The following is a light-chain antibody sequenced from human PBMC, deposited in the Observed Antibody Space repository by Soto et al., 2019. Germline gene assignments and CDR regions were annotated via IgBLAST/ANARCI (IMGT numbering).Light chain of an antibody. CDR3: QQYDWPPMYT. V-gene: IGKV3-20*01. CDR2: GGS. CDR1: QSVRSSY. Sequence: VLTQSPGTLSLSPGERATLSCRASQSVRSSYLAWYQQKPGQAPRLLIYGGSNRATGIPDRFSGSGSGTDFTLTISRLEPEDSAVYFCQQYDWPPMYTFGQGTKLEIK. J-gene: IGKJ2*01.